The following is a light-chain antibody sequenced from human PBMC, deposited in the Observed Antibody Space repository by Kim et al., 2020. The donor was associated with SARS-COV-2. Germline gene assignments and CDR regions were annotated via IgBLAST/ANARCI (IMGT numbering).Light chain of an antibody. Sequence: EIVLTQSPGTLSLSPGERAALSCRASQSVRGNSLAWYQQKPGQPPRLLVYGASSRASGIPDRFSGSGSGTDFTLTISRLEPEDFAVFYCHQYGISPYTFGQGTKLEI. V-gene: IGKV3-20*01. CDR2: GAS. CDR3: HQYGISPYT. CDR1: QSVRGNS. J-gene: IGKJ2*01.